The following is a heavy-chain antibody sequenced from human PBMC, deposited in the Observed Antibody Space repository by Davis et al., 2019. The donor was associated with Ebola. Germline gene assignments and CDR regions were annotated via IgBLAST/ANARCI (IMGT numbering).Heavy chain of an antibody. Sequence: ASVKVSCKASGYTFTSYGISWVRQAPGQGLEWMGWISAYNGNTNYAQKFQGRVTMTRDTSTSTVYMELSSLRSEDTAVYYCATPTRSYYYGMDAWGQGTTVTVSS. D-gene: IGHD1-26*01. V-gene: IGHV1-18*01. CDR1: GYTFTSYG. CDR2: ISAYNGNT. CDR3: ATPTRSYYYGMDA. J-gene: IGHJ6*02.